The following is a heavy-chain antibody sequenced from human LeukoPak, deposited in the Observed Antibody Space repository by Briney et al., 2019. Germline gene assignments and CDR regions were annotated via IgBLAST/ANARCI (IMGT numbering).Heavy chain of an antibody. D-gene: IGHD1-1*01. J-gene: IGHJ4*02. CDR3: ATRPRTGTTYYFDY. Sequence: PGGSLRVSCAASGFTFSSYAMSWVSQAPGKGMEWVSAISGSGGSTYYADSVKGRFTISRDNSKNTLYLQMNSLRAEDTAVYYCATRPRTGTTYYFDYWGQGTLVTVSS. CDR1: GFTFSSYA. CDR2: ISGSGGST. V-gene: IGHV3-23*01.